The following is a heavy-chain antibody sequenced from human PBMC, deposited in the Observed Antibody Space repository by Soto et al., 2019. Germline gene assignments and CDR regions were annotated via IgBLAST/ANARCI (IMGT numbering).Heavy chain of an antibody. V-gene: IGHV3-21*01. CDR2: ISDRTTYK. D-gene: IGHD1-26*01. J-gene: IGHJ4*02. CDR3: ARDRYSGSFGY. CDR1: GFTFSSYN. Sequence: GGSLRLSCAASGFTFSSYNMNWVRQAPGKGLEWVSSISDRTTYKYYADSVKGRFTISRDNAKNSLYLEMNSLRVEDTAVYYCARDRYSGSFGYWGRGTLVTVSS.